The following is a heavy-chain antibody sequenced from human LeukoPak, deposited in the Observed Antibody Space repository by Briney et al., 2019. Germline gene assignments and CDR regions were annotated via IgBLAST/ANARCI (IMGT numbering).Heavy chain of an antibody. Sequence: GGSLRLSCGGSGFTFSGYGMSWVRLAPGKGLEWVSSISSSSDYIHYAGSVKGRLTTSRDNAKNSVYLQMNSLRAEDTAVYYCARENYYDGSGYYTYYHYMDVWGKGTTVTVSS. CDR2: ISSSSDYI. J-gene: IGHJ6*03. V-gene: IGHV3-21*01. CDR1: GFTFSGYG. D-gene: IGHD3-22*01. CDR3: ARENYYDGSGYYTYYHYMDV.